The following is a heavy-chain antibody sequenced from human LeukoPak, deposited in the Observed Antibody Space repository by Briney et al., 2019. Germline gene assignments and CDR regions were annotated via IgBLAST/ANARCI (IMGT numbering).Heavy chain of an antibody. Sequence: GGSLRLSCAASGFTFSSYSMNWVRQAPGKGLEWVSYISSSSSTIYYADSVKGRFTISRDNAKNSLYLQMNSLRTEYTAAYYCARDHVYYYYYMDVWGKGTTVTVSS. J-gene: IGHJ6*03. CDR2: ISSSSSTI. CDR1: GFTFSSYS. V-gene: IGHV3-48*01. CDR3: ARDHVYYYYYMDV.